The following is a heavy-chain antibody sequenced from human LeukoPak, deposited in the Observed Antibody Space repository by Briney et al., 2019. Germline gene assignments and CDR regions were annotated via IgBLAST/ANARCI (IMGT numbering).Heavy chain of an antibody. J-gene: IGHJ5*02. CDR2: ISAYNGNT. V-gene: IGHV1-18*01. CDR3: ARENYYDSSGYYYASWFDP. CDR1: GYTFTSYG. D-gene: IGHD3-22*01. Sequence: ASVKVSCKASGYTFTSYGISWVRQAPGQGLEWMGWISAYNGNTNYAQKLQGRVTMTTDTSTSTAYKELRSLRSDDTAVYYCARENYYDSSGYYYASWFDPWGQGTLVTVSS.